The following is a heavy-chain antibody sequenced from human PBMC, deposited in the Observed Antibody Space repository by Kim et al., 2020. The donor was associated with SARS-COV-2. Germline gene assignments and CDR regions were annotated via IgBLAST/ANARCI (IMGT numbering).Heavy chain of an antibody. Sequence: GGSLRLSCTASGFTFSNYWMSWVRQAPGKGLEWVANIKKDGSEKYYVDSVKGRFTISRDNAKNSLYLQMNSLRAEDTAVYYCATDRGAYWGQGTLVTVSS. D-gene: IGHD3-10*01. V-gene: IGHV3-7*01. CDR2: IKKDGSEK. CDR3: ATDRGAY. J-gene: IGHJ4*02. CDR1: GFTFSNYW.